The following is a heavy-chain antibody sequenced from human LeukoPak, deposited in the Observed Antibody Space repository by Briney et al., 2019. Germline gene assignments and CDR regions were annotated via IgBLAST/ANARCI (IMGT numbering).Heavy chain of an antibody. V-gene: IGHV3-11*04. Sequence: GGSLRLSCAASGFTFSDFYMTWIRQTPGKGLEWVSYMSSSGSTIYYADSVKGRFTISRDNAQNSLYLQMNSLRAEDTAIYYCARKASYMDVWGKGTTVTVSS. J-gene: IGHJ6*03. CDR2: MSSSGSTI. CDR3: ARKASYMDV. CDR1: GFTFSDFY.